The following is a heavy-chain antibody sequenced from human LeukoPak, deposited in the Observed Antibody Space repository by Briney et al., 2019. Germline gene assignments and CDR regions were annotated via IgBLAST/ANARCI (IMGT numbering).Heavy chain of an antibody. V-gene: IGHV4-59*01. CDR1: GGSINAYY. D-gene: IGHD3-22*01. Sequence: SETLSLTCTVSGGSINAYYWSWIRQPLGKGLEWIGYVYHSGSTNYNPSLKSRVTMSVDTSNNQFSLKLSSVTAADTAMYYCAREGDYYDSGGYSRIDFWGQGPLVTVSS. CDR2: VYHSGST. J-gene: IGHJ4*02. CDR3: AREGDYYDSGGYSRIDF.